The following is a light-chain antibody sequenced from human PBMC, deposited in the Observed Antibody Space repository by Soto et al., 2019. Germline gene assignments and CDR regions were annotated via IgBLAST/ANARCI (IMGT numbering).Light chain of an antibody. Sequence: IQITQSPSSRSASVGDRVTITCRASQSISNYLNWYQQKPGKAPKLLIFAASSLQSGVPSRFSGSGSGTDFTLTISSLQPEDFATYYCQQSDSIPINFGQGTRLEIK. V-gene: IGKV1-39*01. CDR2: AAS. J-gene: IGKJ5*01. CDR3: QQSDSIPIN. CDR1: QSISNY.